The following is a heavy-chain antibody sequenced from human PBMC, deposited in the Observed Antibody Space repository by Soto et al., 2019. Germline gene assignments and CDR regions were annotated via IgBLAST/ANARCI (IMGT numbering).Heavy chain of an antibody. D-gene: IGHD6-13*01. Sequence: GASVKVSCKTSGYSFTGYFVHWVRQAPGQGPEWMGWISPNSGNTNYAQKFQDRVTMTSDTSITTAFMELNRLTSDDTAVYYCARDASRDSSARGWFDPWGPGTLVTVSS. J-gene: IGHJ5*02. CDR1: GYSFTGYF. V-gene: IGHV1-2*02. CDR3: ARDASRDSSARGWFDP. CDR2: ISPNSGNT.